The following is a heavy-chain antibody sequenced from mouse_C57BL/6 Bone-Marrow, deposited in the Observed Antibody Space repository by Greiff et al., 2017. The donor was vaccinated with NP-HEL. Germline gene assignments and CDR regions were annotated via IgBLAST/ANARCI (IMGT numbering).Heavy chain of an antibody. CDR2: IYPRSGNT. CDR3: AKIYYGYDESAMDY. D-gene: IGHD2-2*01. V-gene: IGHV1-81*01. J-gene: IGHJ4*01. Sequence: VQLQQSGAELARPGASVKLSCKASGYTFTSYGISWVKQRTGQGLEWIGEIYPRSGNTYYNEKFKGKATLTADKSSSTAYMELRSLTSEDSAVYFCAKIYYGYDESAMDYWGQGTSVTVSS. CDR1: GYTFTSYG.